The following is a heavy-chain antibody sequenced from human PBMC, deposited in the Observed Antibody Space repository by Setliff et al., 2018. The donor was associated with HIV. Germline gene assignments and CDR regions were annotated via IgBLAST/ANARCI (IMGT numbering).Heavy chain of an antibody. CDR1: GYTFTSYG. J-gene: IGHJ4*02. CDR3: ARGPPVLRFLVDNNY. Sequence: ASVKVSCKASGYTFTSYGISWVRQAPGQGLEWMGWISAYNGNTNYAQKLQGRVTMTTDTSTSTAYMELRSLRSDDTAVYYCARGPPVLRFLVDNNYLGQGTLVTVSS. CDR2: ISAYNGNT. V-gene: IGHV1-18*01. D-gene: IGHD3-3*01.